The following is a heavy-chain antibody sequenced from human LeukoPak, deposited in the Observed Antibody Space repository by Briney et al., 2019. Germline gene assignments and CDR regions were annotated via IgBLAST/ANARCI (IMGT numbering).Heavy chain of an antibody. CDR1: GFTFSSYG. J-gene: IGHJ4*02. CDR2: ISYDGSNK. CDR3: AKGGWYGSY. V-gene: IGHV3-30*18. Sequence: PGGSLRLSCAASGFTFSSYGMHWVRQAPGKGLEWVAVISYDGSNKYYADSVKGRFTISRDNSKNTLYLQMNSLRAEDTAVCYCAKGGWYGSYWGQETLVTVSS. D-gene: IGHD6-19*01.